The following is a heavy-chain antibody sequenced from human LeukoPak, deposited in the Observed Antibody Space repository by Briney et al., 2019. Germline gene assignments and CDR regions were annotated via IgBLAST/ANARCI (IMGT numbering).Heavy chain of an antibody. V-gene: IGHV4-39*01. Sequence: SETLSLTCTVSGGSISSSSYYWGWIRQPPGKGLEWIGSIYYSGSTYYNPSLKSRVTISVDTSKNQLSLKVTSVTAADTAVYYCAKHEYGDLKDFDYWGQGTLVTVSS. CDR3: AKHEYGDLKDFDY. J-gene: IGHJ4*02. CDR2: IYYSGST. D-gene: IGHD4-17*01. CDR1: GGSISSSSYY.